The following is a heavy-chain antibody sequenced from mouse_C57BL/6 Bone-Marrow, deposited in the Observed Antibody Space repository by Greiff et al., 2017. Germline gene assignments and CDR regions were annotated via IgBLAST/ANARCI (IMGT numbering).Heavy chain of an antibody. CDR1: GFNIKDDY. V-gene: IGHV14-4*01. CDR2: VDPENGYT. CDR3: TTRGYYYSSSYAGFAY. J-gene: IGHJ3*01. D-gene: IGHD1-1*01. Sequence: VQLKESGAELVRPWASVKLSCTASGFNIKDDYMHWVKQRPEPGLEWIGWVDPENGYTEYASKFQGKATITADTSSNTAYLQLSSLTSEDTAVDYWTTRGYYYSSSYAGFAYWGQGTLVTVSA.